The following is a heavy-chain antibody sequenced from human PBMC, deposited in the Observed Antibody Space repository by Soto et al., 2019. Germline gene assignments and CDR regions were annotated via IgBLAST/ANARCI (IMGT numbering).Heavy chain of an antibody. D-gene: IGHD2-15*01. CDR1: GFTFSSYS. CDR3: AREFCGGGSCYTSNYYYYYGMDV. CDR2: ISSSSSTI. V-gene: IGHV3-48*01. J-gene: IGHJ6*02. Sequence: PGGSLRLSCAASGFTFSSYSMNWVRQAPGKGLEWVSYISSSSSTIYYADSVKGRFTISRDNAKNSLYLQMNSLRAEDTAVYYCAREFCGGGSCYTSNYYYYYGMDVWGQGTTVTVSS.